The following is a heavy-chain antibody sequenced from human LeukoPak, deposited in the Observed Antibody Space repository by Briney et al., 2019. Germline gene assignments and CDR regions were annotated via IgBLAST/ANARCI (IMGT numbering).Heavy chain of an antibody. D-gene: IGHD3-10*02. J-gene: IGHJ6*04. V-gene: IGHV3-48*03. CDR1: GFTFSSYA. CDR3: AELGITMIGGV. CDR2: ISSSGSTM. Sequence: GGSLRLSCAASGFTFSSYAMSWVRQAPGKGLEWVSYISSSGSTMYNADSVKGRFTISRDNAKNSLYLQMNSLRAEDTAVYYCAELGITMIGGVWGKGTTVTVSS.